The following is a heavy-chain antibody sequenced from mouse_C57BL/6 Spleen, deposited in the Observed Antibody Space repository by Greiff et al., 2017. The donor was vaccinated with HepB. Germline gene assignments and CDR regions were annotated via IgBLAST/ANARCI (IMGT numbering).Heavy chain of an antibody. D-gene: IGHD1-1*01. J-gene: IGHJ4*01. CDR3: ARYGYYYGGYAMDY. CDR2: IYPRSGNT. CDR1: GYTFTSYG. V-gene: IGHV1-81*01. Sequence: QVQLKESGAELARPGASVKLSCKASGYTFTSYGISWVKQRTGQGLEWIGEIYPRSGNTYYNEKFKGKATLTADKSSSTAYMELRSLTSEDSAVYFCARYGYYYGGYAMDYWGQGTSVTVSS.